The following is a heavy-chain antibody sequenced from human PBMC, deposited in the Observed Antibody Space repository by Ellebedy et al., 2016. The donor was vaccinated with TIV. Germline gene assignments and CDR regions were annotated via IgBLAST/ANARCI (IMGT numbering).Heavy chain of an antibody. J-gene: IGHJ4*02. D-gene: IGHD6-19*01. CDR1: GGSISSNNSS. Sequence: MPSETLSLTCTVSGGSISSNNSSWGWIRQPPGKGLEWLGSIYYSGSTYYNPSLKSRVTISVDTSKNQFFLKLSSVTAADTAVYYCARQGHSSGWYVGEYYFDYWGQGTLLTVSS. CDR2: IYYSGST. CDR3: ARQGHSSGWYVGEYYFDY. V-gene: IGHV4-39*01.